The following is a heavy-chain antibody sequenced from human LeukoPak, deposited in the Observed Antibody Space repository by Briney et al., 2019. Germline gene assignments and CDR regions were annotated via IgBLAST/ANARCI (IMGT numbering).Heavy chain of an antibody. CDR1: GGSISSYY. CDR3: ARGLGRRGITGILGLGGTFFDY. CDR2: IYYSGST. Sequence: SETLSLTCTVSGGSISSYYWSWIRQPPGKGLEWIGYIYYSGSTNYNPSLKSRVTISVDTSKNQFSLKLSSVTAADTAVYYCARGLGRRGITGILGLGGTFFDYWGQGTLVTVSS. D-gene: IGHD1-20*01. V-gene: IGHV4-59*12. J-gene: IGHJ4*02.